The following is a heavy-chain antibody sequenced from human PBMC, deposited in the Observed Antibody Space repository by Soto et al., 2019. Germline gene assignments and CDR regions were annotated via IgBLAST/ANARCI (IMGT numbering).Heavy chain of an antibody. D-gene: IGHD3-10*01. CDR2: IYNDGNT. V-gene: IGHV3-53*01. CDR1: GLTVSANY. CDR3: VRPFPSGRNYGMDV. J-gene: IGHJ6*02. Sequence: EVQLVESGGGLIQPGGSLKLSCAASGLTVSANYMSWVRQAPGKGLEWVSVIYNDGNTYYADSVKGRFAISRDASKNTLDLQMDSLRAEDTAVYYCVRPFPSGRNYGMDVWGQGTTVTVSS.